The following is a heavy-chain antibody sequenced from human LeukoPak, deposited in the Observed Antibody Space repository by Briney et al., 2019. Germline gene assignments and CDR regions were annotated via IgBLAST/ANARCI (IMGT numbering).Heavy chain of an antibody. V-gene: IGHV4-38-2*02. D-gene: IGHD2-15*01. J-gene: IGHJ3*02. Sequence: RPSETLSLTCSVSGYSISSGYYWGWIRQPPGKGLEWIGSIYHSGSTYYNPSLKSRVTISVDTSKNQFSLKLSSVTAADTAVYYCARGLYCSGGNCYVFAFDIWGQGTMVTVSS. CDR2: IYHSGST. CDR3: ARGLYCSGGNCYVFAFDI. CDR1: GYSISSGYY.